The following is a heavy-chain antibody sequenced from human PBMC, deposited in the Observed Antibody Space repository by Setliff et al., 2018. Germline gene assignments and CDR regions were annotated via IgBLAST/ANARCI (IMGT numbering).Heavy chain of an antibody. D-gene: IGHD3-3*01. J-gene: IGHJ3*02. CDR2: IKQDGSEK. CDR3: ARDYTYYDFWSGPSSDAFDI. V-gene: IGHV3-7*01. CDR1: GFTFTSYW. Sequence: GGSLRLSCEASGFTFTSYWMSWVRQAPGKGLEWVANIKQDGSEKYYVDSVKGRFAISRDNAKNSLYLQMNGLRADDTAVYYCARDYTYYDFWSGPSSDAFDIWGQGTLVTVSS.